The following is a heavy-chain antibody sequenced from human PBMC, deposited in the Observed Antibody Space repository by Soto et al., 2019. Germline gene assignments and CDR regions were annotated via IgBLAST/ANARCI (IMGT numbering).Heavy chain of an antibody. V-gene: IGHV1-69*01. J-gene: IGHJ2*01. CDR2: IIPIFGTA. CDR1: GCTFSSYT. Sequence: QVQLVQSGAEVKKPGSSVKVSCKASGCTFSSYTISWVRQAPGQGLKWMGGIIPIFGTANYAQKFQGRVTITADESTSTAYVELSSLRSEDTAVYYCARGPPGSSSWYWYFDLWGRGTLVSVSS. D-gene: IGHD6-13*01. CDR3: ARGPPGSSSWYWYFDL.